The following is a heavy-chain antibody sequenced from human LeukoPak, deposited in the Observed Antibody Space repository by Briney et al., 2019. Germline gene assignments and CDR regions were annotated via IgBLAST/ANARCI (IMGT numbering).Heavy chain of an antibody. D-gene: IGHD2-8*01. Sequence: SETLSLTCSVSGGSINSHYWSWIRQSPGKGLEWIGYVFNGGSTNYNPSLKSRVTMSLDTSKSQFSLLVTSVSAADTAIYFCATSYDAKVAPFDLLGQGILVTVSS. CDR2: VFNGGST. CDR1: GGSINSHY. J-gene: IGHJ4*02. V-gene: IGHV4-59*08. CDR3: ATSYDAKVAPFDL.